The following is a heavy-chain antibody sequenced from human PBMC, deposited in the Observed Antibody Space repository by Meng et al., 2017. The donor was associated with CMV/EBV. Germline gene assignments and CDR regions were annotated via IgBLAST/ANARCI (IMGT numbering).Heavy chain of an antibody. Sequence: TGKESGPTRVQPTPPLTLSCTFSGFSLSTSGVGVGWIRQPPRKALEWLALIYWYDDKRYNPSLKSRLTITKDTSKNQVVLTMTSMDPVDTATYYCAQRGSYGYHGYWGQGTLVTVSS. CDR1: GFSLSTSGVG. D-gene: IGHD5-18*01. CDR2: IYWYDDK. CDR3: AQRGSYGYHGY. J-gene: IGHJ4*02. V-gene: IGHV2-5*01.